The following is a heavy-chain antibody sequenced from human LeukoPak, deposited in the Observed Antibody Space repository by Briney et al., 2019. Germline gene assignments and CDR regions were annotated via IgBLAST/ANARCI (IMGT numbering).Heavy chain of an antibody. V-gene: IGHV3-48*01. CDR2: ISNSSSTI. J-gene: IGHJ6*02. Sequence: GGSLRLSCAASGFTFSSYSMNWVRQAPGKWLEWVSYISNSSSTIYYADSVKGRFTISRDNAKNSLYLQMNSLRAEDTAVYYCAREGPGRYYGSGSYAYYYYYGMDVWGQGTTVTVSS. CDR3: AREGPGRYYGSGSYAYYYYYGMDV. CDR1: GFTFSSYS. D-gene: IGHD3-10*01.